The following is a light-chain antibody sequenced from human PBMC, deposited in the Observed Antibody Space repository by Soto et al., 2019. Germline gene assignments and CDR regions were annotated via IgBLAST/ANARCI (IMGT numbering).Light chain of an antibody. CDR1: QSVSSSY. Sequence: EIVLTQSPGTLSLSPWERATLSCRASQSVSSSYLAWYQQKPGQAPRLLIYGASNRATGIPDRFSGSGSGTDFTLTISRLEPEDFATYYCQQYYSYPPITFGQGTRLEIK. J-gene: IGKJ5*01. CDR3: QQYYSYPPIT. CDR2: GAS. V-gene: IGKV3-20*01.